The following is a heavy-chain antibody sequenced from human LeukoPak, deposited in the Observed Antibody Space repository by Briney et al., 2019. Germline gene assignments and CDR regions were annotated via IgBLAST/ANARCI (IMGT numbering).Heavy chain of an antibody. CDR1: GGSISSCY. J-gene: IGHJ6*03. Sequence: PSETLSLTCTVSGGSISSCYWSWIRQPAGKGLEWIGRIYTSGSTNYNPSLKSRVTMSVDTSKNQFSLKLSSVTAADTAVYYCARDGSYYYDSSGYYGYYYYYYMDVWGKGTTVTVSS. CDR2: IYTSGST. D-gene: IGHD3-22*01. V-gene: IGHV4-4*07. CDR3: ARDGSYYYDSSGYYGYYYYYYMDV.